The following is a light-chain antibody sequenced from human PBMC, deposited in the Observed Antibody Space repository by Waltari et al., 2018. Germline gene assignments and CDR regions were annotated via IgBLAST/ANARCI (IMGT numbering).Light chain of an antibody. CDR3: QQYNDWPPIT. CDR2: HAS. Sequence: EIVLTQSPVTLSVSPGERATLSCRASQTINNKLAWYQQKPGQAPRLLIYHASYRVGGTQARFSGSGSGTDFTLTISSLQSEDFAFYYCQQYNDWPPITFGGGTKVEIK. CDR1: QTINNK. V-gene: IGKV3-15*01. J-gene: IGKJ4*01.